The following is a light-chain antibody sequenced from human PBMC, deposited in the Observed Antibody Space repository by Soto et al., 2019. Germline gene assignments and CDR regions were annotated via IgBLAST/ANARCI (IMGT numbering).Light chain of an antibody. CDR3: QQYDSHRGS. CDR1: QSVSSW. Sequence: DIPMTQSPSILSASVGDRVTITCRASQSVSSWLAWYQQKPGKAPKLLIFEASTLARGVPSRFSGTGSGTEFTLTISSLRPDDFATYYCQQYDSHRGSFGQGTKLEIK. CDR2: EAS. J-gene: IGKJ2*01. V-gene: IGKV1-5*01.